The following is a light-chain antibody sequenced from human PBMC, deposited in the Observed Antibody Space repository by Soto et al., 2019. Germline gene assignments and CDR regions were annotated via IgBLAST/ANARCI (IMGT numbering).Light chain of an antibody. CDR3: QQSYSTLSIT. CDR2: KAS. J-gene: IGKJ5*01. V-gene: IGKV1-5*03. CDR1: QSISIW. Sequence: DIQMTQSASTLSASVCDRVTITCRASQSISIWLAWYQQKPGKAPKILLYKASSLESGVPSRFSGSGSGTDFTLTISSLQPEDFATYYCQQSYSTLSITFGQGTRLEIK.